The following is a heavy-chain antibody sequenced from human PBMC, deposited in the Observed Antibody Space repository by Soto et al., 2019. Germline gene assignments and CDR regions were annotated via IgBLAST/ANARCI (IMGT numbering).Heavy chain of an antibody. V-gene: IGHV1-69*13. J-gene: IGHJ5*02. CDR1: GGTFSSYA. CDR2: IIPIFGTA. Sequence: GASVKVSCKASGGTFSSYAISWVRQAPGQGLEWMGGIIPIFGTANYAQKFQGRVTITADESTSTAYMELSSLRSEDTAVYYCARSRHGSWVVRGVDNWFYPWGQGTLVTVSS. CDR3: ARSRHGSWVVRGVDNWFYP. D-gene: IGHD3-10*02.